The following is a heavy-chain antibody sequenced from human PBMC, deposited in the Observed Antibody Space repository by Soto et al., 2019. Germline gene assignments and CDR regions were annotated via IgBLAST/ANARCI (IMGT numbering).Heavy chain of an antibody. V-gene: IGHV1-46*01. CDR1: GYTFTNYY. CDR3: ARSAPYDY. Sequence: QVQLMQSGAEVKKPGASVRVSCKASGYTFTNYYVHWVRQAPGQGLEWMGFINPNGGSTTYAPKFQGRFTVTTDTSTRTVYMQLSSLRSEDTDVFYCARSAPYDYWGQGTLVTVSS. J-gene: IGHJ4*02. CDR2: INPNGGST.